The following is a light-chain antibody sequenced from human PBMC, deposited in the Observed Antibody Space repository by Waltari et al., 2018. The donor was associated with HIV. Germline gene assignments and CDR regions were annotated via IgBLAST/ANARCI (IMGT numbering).Light chain of an antibody. CDR2: DIN. CDR3: KSFSTSNTYV. V-gene: IGLV2-14*01. CDR1: SSDVGYFNS. Sequence: QSALTQPASVSGSPGQSITISCTGTSSDVGYFNSVSWYQQHPGKAPKVIIYDINTRPSGVSNHFSGSKSGYAASLTISGLRAEDEADYYCKSFSTSNTYVFGSGTRVTVL. J-gene: IGLJ1*01.